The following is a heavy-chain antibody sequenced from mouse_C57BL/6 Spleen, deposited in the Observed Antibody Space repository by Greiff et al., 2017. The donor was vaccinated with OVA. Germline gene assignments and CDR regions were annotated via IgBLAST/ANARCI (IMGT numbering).Heavy chain of an antibody. D-gene: IGHD1-1*01. J-gene: IGHJ1*03. V-gene: IGHV6-3*01. CDR3: TGYGSSYDWYFDV. CDR2: IRLKSDNYAT. Sequence: EVKLMESGGGLVQPGGSMKLSCVASGFTFSNYWMNWVRQSPEKGLEWVAQIRLKSDNYATHYAESVKGRFTISRDDSKSSVYLQMNNLRAEDTGIYYCTGYGSSYDWYFDVWGTGTTVTVSS. CDR1: GFTFSNYW.